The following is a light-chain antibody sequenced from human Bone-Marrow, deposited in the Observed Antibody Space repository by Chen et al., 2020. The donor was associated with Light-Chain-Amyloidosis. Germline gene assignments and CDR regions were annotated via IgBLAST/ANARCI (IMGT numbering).Light chain of an antibody. V-gene: IGKV4-1*01. CDR2: WAS. CDR1: QSVLDSSNKKNY. J-gene: IGKJ4*01. CDR3: QHYYSTPVT. Sequence: DIVMNQSPDSLAVSLVERATINCKPSQSVLDSSNKKNYLAWYQQTPGQSPRLLIYWASTRESGVPDRFSGSGSGTDFTLTISSLQAEDVAVYYCQHYYSTPVTFGGGTKVEIK.